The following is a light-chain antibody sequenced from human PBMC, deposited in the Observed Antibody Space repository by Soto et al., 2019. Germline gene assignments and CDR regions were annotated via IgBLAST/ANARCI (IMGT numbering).Light chain of an antibody. CDR2: GAS. CDR1: QSVSSSY. CDR3: QQYNIWPYT. J-gene: IGKJ2*01. Sequence: EIVLTQSPGTLSLSPGERATLSCRASQSVSSSYLAWYQQKPGQAPRLLIYGASSRATGIPDRFSGSGSGTEFTLTISSLQSEDFAVYFCQQYNIWPYTFGQGTK. V-gene: IGKV3-20*01.